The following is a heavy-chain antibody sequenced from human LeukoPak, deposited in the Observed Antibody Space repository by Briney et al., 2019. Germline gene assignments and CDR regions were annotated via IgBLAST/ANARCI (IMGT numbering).Heavy chain of an antibody. Sequence: GGSLRLSCAASGFTFSSYAMSWVRQAPGKGLEWASAISGSGGSTYYADSVKGRFTISRDNSKNTLYLQMNSLRAEDTAVYYCAKDLRPTTVPTRPFDYWGQGTLVTVSS. CDR1: GFTFSSYA. V-gene: IGHV3-23*01. CDR3: AKDLRPTTVPTRPFDY. D-gene: IGHD4-17*01. CDR2: ISGSGGST. J-gene: IGHJ4*02.